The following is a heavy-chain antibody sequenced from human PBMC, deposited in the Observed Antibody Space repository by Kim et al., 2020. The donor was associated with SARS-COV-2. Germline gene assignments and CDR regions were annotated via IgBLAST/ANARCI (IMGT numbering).Heavy chain of an antibody. CDR3: ARGGVPTAFDY. V-gene: IGHV4-31*02. D-gene: IGHD3-16*01. Sequence: YYNPSIKSRVTISVDTSKNQFSLKLSSVTAADTAVYYCARGGVPTAFDYWGQGALVTVSS. J-gene: IGHJ4*02.